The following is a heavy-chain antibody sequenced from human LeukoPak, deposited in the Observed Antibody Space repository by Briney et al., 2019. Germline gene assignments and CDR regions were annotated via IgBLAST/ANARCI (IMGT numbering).Heavy chain of an antibody. D-gene: IGHD5-12*01. CDR2: ITPSGGT. V-gene: IGHV1-2*02. J-gene: IGHJ4*02. CDR1: GYTFTSYA. CDR3: AKESSDYDVFDY. Sequence: ASVKVSCKASGYTFTSYAIHWVRQAPGQGLEWMGWITPSGGTNYPQKFQGRVAITWDTSITTAYMDLSRLTSNNTAVYYCAKESSDYDVFDYWGQGTLVTVSS.